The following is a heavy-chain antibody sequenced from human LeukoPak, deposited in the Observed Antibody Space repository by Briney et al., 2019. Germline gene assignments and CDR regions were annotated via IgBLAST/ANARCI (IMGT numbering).Heavy chain of an antibody. Sequence: PGGSLRLSCSASGFNFSSYTIHWVRQAPGKGLEFVSAITNNGGNTYYADPVKGRFTISRDNSKNTVYLQMSSLRAEDTAVYYCVIVRGYFDSSGSDYWGQGTLVTVSS. CDR3: VIVRGYFDSSGSDY. J-gene: IGHJ4*02. V-gene: IGHV3-64D*06. D-gene: IGHD3-9*01. CDR1: GFNFSSYT. CDR2: ITNNGGNT.